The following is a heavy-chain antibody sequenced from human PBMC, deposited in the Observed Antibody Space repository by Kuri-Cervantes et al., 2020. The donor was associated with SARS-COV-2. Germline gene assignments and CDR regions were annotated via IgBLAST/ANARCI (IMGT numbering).Heavy chain of an antibody. V-gene: IGHV3-13*01. CDR3: ARDLGSPRFGGMDV. CDR2: IGTAGDT. CDR1: GFTFSSYD. J-gene: IGHJ6*02. Sequence: GESLKISCAASGFTFSSYDMHWVRQATGKGLEWVSAIGTAGDTYYPGSVKGRFTISRENAKNSLYLQMNSLRAGDTAVYYCARDLGSPRFGGMDVWGQGTTVTVSS. D-gene: IGHD3-16*01.